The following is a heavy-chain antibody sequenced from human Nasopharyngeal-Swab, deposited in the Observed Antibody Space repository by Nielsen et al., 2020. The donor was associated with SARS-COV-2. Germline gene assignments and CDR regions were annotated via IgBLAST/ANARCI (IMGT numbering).Heavy chain of an antibody. J-gene: IGHJ6*02. CDR1: GYTFTSYG. D-gene: IGHD1-1*01. Sequence: ASVKVSCKASGYTFTSYGSSWVRQAPGQGLEGMGWISVYNGNTNYAQKLQGRVTMTTDISTSTAYMELRSLRSDDTAVYYCARVVNTKRYYYYGMDVWGQGTTVTVSS. V-gene: IGHV1-18*01. CDR2: ISVYNGNT. CDR3: ARVVNTKRYYYYGMDV.